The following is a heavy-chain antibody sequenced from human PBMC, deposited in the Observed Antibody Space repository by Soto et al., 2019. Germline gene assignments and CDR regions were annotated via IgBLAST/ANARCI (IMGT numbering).Heavy chain of an antibody. J-gene: IGHJ4*02. Sequence: QVQLVQSGAEVKKPGASVKVSCKASGYTFTSYDINWVRQATGQGLEWMGWMNPNSGNTGYAQKFRGRVTMTRNTSISTAYMELSSLRSEDTAVYYCARGRGDIVLMVYAKYFDYWGQGTLVTVSS. V-gene: IGHV1-8*01. CDR2: MNPNSGNT. D-gene: IGHD2-8*01. CDR1: GYTFTSYD. CDR3: ARGRGDIVLMVYAKYFDY.